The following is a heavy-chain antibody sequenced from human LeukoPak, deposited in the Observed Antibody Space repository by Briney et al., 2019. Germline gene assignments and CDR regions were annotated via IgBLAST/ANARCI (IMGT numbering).Heavy chain of an antibody. Sequence: SETLSLTCAVYGGSFSGYYWGWIRQPPGKGLEWIGSIYYSGSTYYNPSLKSRVTISVDTSKNQFSLKLSSVTAADTAVYYCASLNAYDSSGYWVGGYFDYWGQGTLVTVSS. V-gene: IGHV4-34*01. CDR3: ASLNAYDSSGYWVGGYFDY. J-gene: IGHJ4*02. D-gene: IGHD3-22*01. CDR1: GGSFSGYY. CDR2: IYYSGST.